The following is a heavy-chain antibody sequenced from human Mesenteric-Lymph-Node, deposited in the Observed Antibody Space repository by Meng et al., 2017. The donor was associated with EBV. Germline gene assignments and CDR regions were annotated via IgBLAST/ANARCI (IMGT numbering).Heavy chain of an antibody. CDR2: IFYSGNT. Sequence: QVQLQESGPGLVQPSETLSLTCNVSRGSVSSGSHYWSWIRQPPGKRLEWIGYIFYSGNTNYNPSLKSRVTISVDTSKNQFSLKLSSVNAADTAVYYCARGATVTRGDWFDPWGQGTLVTVSS. J-gene: IGHJ5*02. CDR1: RGSVSSGSHY. CDR3: ARGATVTRGDWFDP. D-gene: IGHD4-17*01. V-gene: IGHV4-61*01.